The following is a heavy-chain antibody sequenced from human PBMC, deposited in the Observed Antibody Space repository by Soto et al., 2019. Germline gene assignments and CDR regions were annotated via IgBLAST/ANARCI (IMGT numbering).Heavy chain of an antibody. J-gene: IGHJ6*02. Sequence: QVQLVESGGGVVQPGRSLRLSCSASGFSFSTYGMHWVRQAPGKGLEWVALTWYDGGNKYYADSVKGRFTISRDNSKNTLFLQMNSLRSEDTAVYYCARDRSRGIPVAGTSSTYYGMDVWGQGTTVTVSS. V-gene: IGHV3-33*01. D-gene: IGHD6-19*01. CDR3: ARDRSRGIPVAGTSSTYYGMDV. CDR1: GFSFSTYG. CDR2: TWYDGGNK.